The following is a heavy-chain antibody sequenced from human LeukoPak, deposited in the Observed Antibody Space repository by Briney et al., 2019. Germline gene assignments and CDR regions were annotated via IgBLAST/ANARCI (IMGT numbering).Heavy chain of an antibody. Sequence: ASVKVSCKASGYTFTGYYMHWVRQAPGQGLEWMGWINPNSGGTNYAQKFQGRVTMTEDTSTDTGYMELSSLRSDDTAVYYCTTSRYNFWSGFTYWGQGTLVTVSS. V-gene: IGHV1-2*02. D-gene: IGHD3-3*01. J-gene: IGHJ4*02. CDR3: TTSRYNFWSGFTY. CDR1: GYTFTGYY. CDR2: INPNSGGT.